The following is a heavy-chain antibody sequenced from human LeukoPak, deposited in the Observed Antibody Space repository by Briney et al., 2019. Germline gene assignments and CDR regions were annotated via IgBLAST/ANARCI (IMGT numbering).Heavy chain of an antibody. CDR3: ARDWPTIAAAGTIPEYFQH. V-gene: IGHV3-21*01. D-gene: IGHD6-13*01. Sequence: GGSLRLSCAASGFTLSSYEMNCVRQAPGKGLEWVSSISSSSSYIYYADSVKGRFTISRDNAKNSLYLQMNSLRAEDTAVYYCARDWPTIAAAGTIPEYFQHWGQGTLVTVSS. CDR2: ISSSSSYI. J-gene: IGHJ1*01. CDR1: GFTLSSYE.